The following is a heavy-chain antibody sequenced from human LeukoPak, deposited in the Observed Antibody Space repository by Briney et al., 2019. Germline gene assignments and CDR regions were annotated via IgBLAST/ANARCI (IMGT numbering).Heavy chain of an antibody. Sequence: GGSLRLSCAASGFTVSSNYMSWVRQAPGKGLEWVSVIYSGGTTYDADSVKGRFTISRDNSKNTLYLQMNSLRAEDAAVYYCAVENSRFRFDPWGQGTLVTVSS. CDR3: AVENSRFRFDP. J-gene: IGHJ5*02. V-gene: IGHV3-66*02. D-gene: IGHD5-24*01. CDR1: GFTVSSNY. CDR2: IYSGGTT.